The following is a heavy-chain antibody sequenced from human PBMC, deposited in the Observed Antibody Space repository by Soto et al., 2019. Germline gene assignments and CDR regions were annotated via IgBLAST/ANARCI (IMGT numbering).Heavy chain of an antibody. CDR1: GYSFSNYW. Sequence: GESLKIYCKGSGYSFSNYWSAWVRQMPGKGLEWMGIIFPADSETKYSPSFQGQVTISADKSISTAYLQWSSLKASDTAMYYCASSVVVPSTMNYFDYWGQGSLVTVSS. D-gene: IGHD2-15*01. CDR3: ASSVVVPSTMNYFDY. CDR2: IFPADSET. J-gene: IGHJ4*02. V-gene: IGHV5-51*01.